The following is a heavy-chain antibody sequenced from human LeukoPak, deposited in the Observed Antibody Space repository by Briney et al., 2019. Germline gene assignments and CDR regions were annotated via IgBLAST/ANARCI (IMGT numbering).Heavy chain of an antibody. J-gene: IGHJ4*02. CDR1: GFTFSTYW. V-gene: IGHV3-7*01. CDR2: IKQDGSEK. CDR3: ARVYSSSSGRALDY. Sequence: GGSLRLSCAASGFTFSTYWMSWVRQAPGQGLEWVANIKQDGSEKDYVDSVKGRFTISRDNAKNSLYLQMNSLRAEDTAVYYCARVYSSSSGRALDYWGQGTLVTVSS. D-gene: IGHD6-6*01.